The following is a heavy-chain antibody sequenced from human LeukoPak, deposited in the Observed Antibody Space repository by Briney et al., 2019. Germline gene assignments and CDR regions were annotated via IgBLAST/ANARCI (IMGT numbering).Heavy chain of an antibody. CDR3: ARAGTYYYYGMDV. CDR2: IYYSGST. V-gene: IGHV4-59*12. J-gene: IGHJ6*02. CDR1: GGSISSYY. Sequence: SETLSLTCTVSGGSISSYYWSWIRQPPGKGLEWIGYIYYSGSTNYNPSLKSRVTISVDTSKNQFSLKLSSVTAADTAVYYCARAGTYYYYGMDVWGQGTTVTVSS. D-gene: IGHD3-10*01.